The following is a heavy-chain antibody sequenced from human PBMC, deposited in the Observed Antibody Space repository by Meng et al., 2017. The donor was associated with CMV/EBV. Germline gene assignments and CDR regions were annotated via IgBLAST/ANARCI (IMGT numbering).Heavy chain of an antibody. CDR2: INHSGST. CDR3: ARAGVYCSSTSCHRYYGMDV. CDR1: GGSFSGYY. Sequence: GSLRLSCAVYGGSFSGYYWSWIRQPPGKGLEWIGEINHSGSTNYNPSLKSRVTISVDTSKNQFSLKLSSVTAADTAVYYCARAGVYCSSTSCHRYYGMDVWGQGTTVTVSS. J-gene: IGHJ6*02. D-gene: IGHD2-2*01. V-gene: IGHV4-34*01.